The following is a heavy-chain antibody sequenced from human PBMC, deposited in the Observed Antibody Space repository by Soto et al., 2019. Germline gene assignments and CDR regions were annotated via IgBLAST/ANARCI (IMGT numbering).Heavy chain of an antibody. Sequence: GGSLRLSCAASGFTFSTYAMQWAGKAPGKGLEWVAGIWYDGSNKYYGDSVKGRFTISRDNSKNTLYLQMNSLRVEDTAIYYCARDYSRSSGRMVDYWGQGTLVTVS. D-gene: IGHD6-6*01. CDR2: IWYDGSNK. J-gene: IGHJ4*02. CDR3: ARDYSRSSGRMVDY. CDR1: GFTFSTYA. V-gene: IGHV3-33*01.